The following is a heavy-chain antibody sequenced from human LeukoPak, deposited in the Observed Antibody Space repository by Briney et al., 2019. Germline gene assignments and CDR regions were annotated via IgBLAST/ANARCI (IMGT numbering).Heavy chain of an antibody. V-gene: IGHV4-31*03. Sequence: SETLSLTCTVSGGSISSGGYYWSWIRQHPGKGREWIGYIYYSGSTYYNPSLKSRVTISVDTSKNQFSLKLSSVTAADTAVYYCARAKRGSGSYYLDYWGQGTLVTVSS. J-gene: IGHJ4*02. D-gene: IGHD3-10*01. CDR2: IYYSGST. CDR3: ARAKRGSGSYYLDY. CDR1: GGSISSGGYY.